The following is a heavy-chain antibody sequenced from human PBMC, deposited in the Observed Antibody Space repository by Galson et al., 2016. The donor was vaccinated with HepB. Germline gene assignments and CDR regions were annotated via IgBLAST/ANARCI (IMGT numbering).Heavy chain of an antibody. CDR1: GFTFYNYA. V-gene: IGHV3-23*01. J-gene: IGHJ6*02. Sequence: LRLSCAASGFTFYNYAMSWVRQAPGRGLEWVSAISGSGSSTFYTDSVKGRFTISRDGSTNTLYLQMNSLRVEDSAVYYCAKEMRAARPRYYYYGIEVWGRGTTVTVSS. CDR2: ISGSGSST. D-gene: IGHD6-6*01. CDR3: AKEMRAARPRYYYYGIEV.